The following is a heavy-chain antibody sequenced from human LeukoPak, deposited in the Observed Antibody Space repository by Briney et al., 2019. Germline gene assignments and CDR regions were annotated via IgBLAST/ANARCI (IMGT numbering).Heavy chain of an antibody. D-gene: IGHD2-21*02. CDR3: ARIQTYCGGDCYWYFDL. J-gene: IGHJ2*01. V-gene: IGHV4-34*01. CDR2: INHSGST. Sequence: SETLSLTCAVYGGSFSGYYWSWIRQPPGKGLEWIGEINHSGSTNYNPSLKSRVTISVDTSKNQFSLKLSSVTAADTAVYYCARIQTYCGGDCYWYFDLWGRGTLVTVSS. CDR1: GGSFSGYY.